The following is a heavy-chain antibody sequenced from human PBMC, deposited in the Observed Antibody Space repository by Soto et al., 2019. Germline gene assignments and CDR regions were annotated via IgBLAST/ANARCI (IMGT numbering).Heavy chain of an antibody. Sequence: EVQLLESGGGLVQPGGSLRLSCAASGFTFSSYAMSWVRQAPGKGLEWVSAISGSGGSTYYADSVKGRFTIPRDNSKKTLYLQMNRLRAEETVVYYCAKVPPPNYYGSGTMYYMDVWSKVTTVTV. CDR2: ISGSGGST. CDR1: GFTFSSYA. D-gene: IGHD3-10*01. CDR3: AKVPPPNYYGSGTMYYMDV. J-gene: IGHJ6*03. V-gene: IGHV3-23*01.